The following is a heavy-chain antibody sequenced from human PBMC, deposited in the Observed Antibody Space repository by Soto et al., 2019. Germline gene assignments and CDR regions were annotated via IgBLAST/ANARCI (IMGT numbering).Heavy chain of an antibody. Sequence: ASVKVSCKASGYTFTSYGISWVRQAPGQGLEWMGCISAYNGNTNYAQKLQGRVTMTTDTSTSTAYMELRSLRSDDTAVYYCAREGSSSWYVGNWFDPWGQGTLVTVSS. CDR3: AREGSSSWYVGNWFDP. V-gene: IGHV1-18*04. CDR2: ISAYNGNT. J-gene: IGHJ5*02. D-gene: IGHD6-13*01. CDR1: GYTFTSYG.